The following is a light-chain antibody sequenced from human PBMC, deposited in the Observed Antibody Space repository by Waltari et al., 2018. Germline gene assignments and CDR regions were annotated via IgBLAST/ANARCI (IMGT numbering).Light chain of an antibody. Sequence: NQMTQSPSTLSASVGDRVTTTSRASRSVGNWLAWYQQQPGKAPKLLTHKASALQSGVPSRFGGSGSGTDFTLTITSLHPDDFATYYCQQYSTYPLTFGGGTKVAI. CDR1: RSVGNW. J-gene: IGKJ4*01. V-gene: IGKV1-5*03. CDR3: QQYSTYPLT. CDR2: KAS.